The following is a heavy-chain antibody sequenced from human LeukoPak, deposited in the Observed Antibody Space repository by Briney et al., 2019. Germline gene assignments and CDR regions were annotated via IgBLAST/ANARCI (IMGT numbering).Heavy chain of an antibody. J-gene: IGHJ4*02. CDR1: GGSISPYY. V-gene: IGHV4-59*12. CDR2: IFYSGNT. CDR3: ARGAAVNYFDY. Sequence: PSETLSLTCTVSGGSISPYYWTWNRQPPGKGLEWIGYIFYSGNTNYNPSLKSRVTMSVDTSKNQFSLKLSSVTAADTAVYYCARGAAVNYFDYWGQGTLVTVSS. D-gene: IGHD6-13*01.